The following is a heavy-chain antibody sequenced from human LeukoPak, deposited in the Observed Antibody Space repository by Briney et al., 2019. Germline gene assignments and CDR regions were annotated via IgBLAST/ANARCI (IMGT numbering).Heavy chain of an antibody. D-gene: IGHD6-13*01. CDR2: INHSGST. CDR3: ARSEYRYHSSWYGY. V-gene: IGHV4-34*01. Sequence: PSETLSLTCAVYGGSFSGYYWSWLRQPPGKGLEWIGEINHSGSTNYNPSLKSRVTISVDTSKNQFSLKLSSVTAADTAVYYCARSEYRYHSSWYGYWGQGTLVTVSS. J-gene: IGHJ4*02. CDR1: GGSFSGYY.